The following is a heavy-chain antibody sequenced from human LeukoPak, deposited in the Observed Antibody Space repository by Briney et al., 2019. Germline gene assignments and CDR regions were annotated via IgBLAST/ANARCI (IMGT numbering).Heavy chain of an antibody. Sequence: PGGSLRLSCAASGFTVTGSYMTWVRQAPGKGLEWVSIIYRGGGTSYANSVRGRFTVSRDNSKNTLYLQMNSLRAEDTAGYYCARGASPDVWGKGTTVTVSS. CDR1: GFTVTGSY. CDR2: IYRGGGT. CDR3: ARGASPDV. D-gene: IGHD3-16*01. V-gene: IGHV3-53*01. J-gene: IGHJ6*04.